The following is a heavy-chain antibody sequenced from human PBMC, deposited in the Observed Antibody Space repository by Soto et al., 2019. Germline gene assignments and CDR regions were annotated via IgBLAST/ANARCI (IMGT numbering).Heavy chain of an antibody. CDR1: GGSFSGYY. CDR2: INHSGST. CDR3: ARGLHILYGSGSYYRHYYHYMDG. D-gene: IGHD3-10*01. J-gene: IGHJ6*03. Sequence: SETLSLTCAVYGGSFSGYYWSWIRQPPGKGLEWIGEINHSGSTNYNPSLKSRVTISVDTSKNQFSLKLSSVTAADTAVYFCARGLHILYGSGSYYRHYYHYMDGWGKGTTITV. V-gene: IGHV4-34*01.